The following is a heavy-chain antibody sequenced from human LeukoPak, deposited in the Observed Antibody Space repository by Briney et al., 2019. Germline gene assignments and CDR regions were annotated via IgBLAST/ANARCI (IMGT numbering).Heavy chain of an antibody. D-gene: IGHD2-8*01. CDR3: ARPTNRPSRYYGMDV. CDR2: MNPASGNT. CDR1: GYMLTSYD. V-gene: IGHV1-8*01. Sequence: ASVKVSCKASGYMLTSYDMNWVRRATGQGPEYMGWMNPASGNTGYAQKFQGRVTMTWDTSINTAYMELRSLRYEDTAVYYCARPTNRPSRYYGMDVWGQGTTVTVSS. J-gene: IGHJ6*02.